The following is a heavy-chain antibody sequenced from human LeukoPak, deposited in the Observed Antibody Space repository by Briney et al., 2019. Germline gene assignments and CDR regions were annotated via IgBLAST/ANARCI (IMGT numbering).Heavy chain of an antibody. CDR1: GYTFTGYY. CDR2: INPNSGGT. D-gene: IGHD3-10*01. V-gene: IGHV1-2*02. CDR3: ARVVSSYYGSGSYSYYFDY. Sequence: GASVKVSCKASGYTFTGYYMHRVRQAPGQGLEWMGWINPNSGGTNYAQKFQGRVTMTRDTSISTAYMELSRLRSDDTAVYYCARVVSSYYGSGSYSYYFDYWGQGTLVTVSS. J-gene: IGHJ4*02.